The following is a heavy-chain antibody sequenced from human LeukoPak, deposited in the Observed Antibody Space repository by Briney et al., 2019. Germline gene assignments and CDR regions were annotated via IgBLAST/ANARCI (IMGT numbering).Heavy chain of an antibody. Sequence: SETLSLTCAVYGGSFTDYYWTWIRQPPGKGLEWIGEISHSGSTNYNPSLKSRVTMSVDTSKNQFSLKLSSVTAADTAVYYCARDILTIFGVGGWFDPWGQGTLVTVSS. CDR2: ISHSGST. J-gene: IGHJ5*02. CDR3: ARDILTIFGVGGWFDP. CDR1: GGSFTDYY. D-gene: IGHD3-3*01. V-gene: IGHV4-34*01.